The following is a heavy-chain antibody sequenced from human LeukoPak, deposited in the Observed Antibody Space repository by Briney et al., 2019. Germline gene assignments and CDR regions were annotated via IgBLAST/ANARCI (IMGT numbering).Heavy chain of an antibody. CDR1: GFTFDDYG. J-gene: IGHJ6*03. Sequence: GGSLRLSCAASGFTFDDYGMSWVRQAPGKGLEWVSGINWNGGSTGYADSVKGRFTISRDNAKNSLYLQMNSLRAEDTALYHCARGSDTSYYYYMDVWGKGTTVTVSS. CDR2: INWNGGST. CDR3: ARGSDTSYYYYMDV. V-gene: IGHV3-20*01.